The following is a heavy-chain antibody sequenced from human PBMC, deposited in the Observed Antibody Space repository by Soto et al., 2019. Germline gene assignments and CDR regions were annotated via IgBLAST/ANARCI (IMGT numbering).Heavy chain of an antibody. CDR3: ARGLYSSSWYRSFDY. J-gene: IGHJ4*02. CDR2: INHSGST. D-gene: IGHD6-13*01. V-gene: IGHV4-34*01. Sequence: SETLSITCAVYSGSFSGYYWSWIRQPPGKGLEWIGEINHSGSTNYNPSLKSRVTISVDTSKNQFSLKLSCVTAADTAVYYCARGLYSSSWYRSFDYWGKATLVTVYS. CDR1: SGSFSGYY.